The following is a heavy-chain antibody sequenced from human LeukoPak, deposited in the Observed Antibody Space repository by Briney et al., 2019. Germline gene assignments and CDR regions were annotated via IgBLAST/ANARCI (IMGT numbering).Heavy chain of an antibody. CDR1: GYTFTGYY. J-gene: IGHJ4*02. CDR3: ARDRAIRVAGGFNY. Sequence: GASVKVSCKASGYTFTGYYMHWVRQAPGQGLEWMGWINPNSGGTNYAQKFQGRVTMTRGTSISTAYMELSRLRSDDTAVYYCARDRAIRVAGGFNYWGQGTLVTVSS. V-gene: IGHV1-2*02. CDR2: INPNSGGT. D-gene: IGHD6-19*01.